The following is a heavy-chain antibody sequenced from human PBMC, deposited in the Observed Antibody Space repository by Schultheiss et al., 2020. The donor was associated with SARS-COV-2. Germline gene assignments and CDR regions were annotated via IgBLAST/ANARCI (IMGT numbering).Heavy chain of an antibody. J-gene: IGHJ4*02. V-gene: IGHV4-30-4*08. CDR3: ASLAAAATRYYFDY. CDR2: IYYSGST. D-gene: IGHD6-13*01. Sequence: SETLSLTCTVSGGSISSGDYYWSWIRQPPGKGLEWIGYIYYSGSTYYNPSLKSRATISGDMSKNHFSLKLSSVTAADTAVYYCASLAAAATRYYFDYWGQGTLVTVSS. CDR1: GGSISSGDYY.